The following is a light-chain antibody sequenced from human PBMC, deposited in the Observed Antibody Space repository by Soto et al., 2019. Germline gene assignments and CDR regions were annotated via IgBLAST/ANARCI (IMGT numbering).Light chain of an antibody. CDR1: QSVGSK. CDR3: QHYITSPLT. V-gene: IGKV3-15*01. Sequence: EIVMTQSPATLSVSPGERATLSCRASQSVGSKLAWYQQEPGQAPRLLIYGASTRATGIPARFSGSGSGTDFTLTISRLEPEDFAVYYCQHYITSPLTFGGGTKVDI. CDR2: GAS. J-gene: IGKJ4*01.